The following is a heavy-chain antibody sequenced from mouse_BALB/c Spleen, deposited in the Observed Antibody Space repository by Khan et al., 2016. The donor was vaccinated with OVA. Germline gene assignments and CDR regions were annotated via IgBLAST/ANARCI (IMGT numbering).Heavy chain of an antibody. V-gene: IGHV1-7*01. CDR1: GDTFINYW. D-gene: IGHD2-2*01. Sequence: QVQLQQSGAELAKPGASVKMSCKASGDTFINYWILWVKQRPGQGLEWIGYINPSTGYTEYNQNFKDKATLSADKSSSTAYMQLSSLRSEGSTVYCCASRGLRLDFDFWGQGATLTVSS. J-gene: IGHJ2*01. CDR2: INPSTGYT. CDR3: ASRGLRLDFDF.